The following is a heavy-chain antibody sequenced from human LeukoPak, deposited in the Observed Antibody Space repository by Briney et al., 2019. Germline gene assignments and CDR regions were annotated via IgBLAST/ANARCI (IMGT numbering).Heavy chain of an antibody. CDR2: INSDGSTT. Sequence: GGSLRLSCAASGYTFSSYWMPWVRQAPGKGLVWVSRINSDGSTTSYADSVKGRFTISRDNAKNTLYLQMNSLRAEDTAVYYCARVAVGAWYWGQGTLVTVSS. CDR1: GYTFSSYW. J-gene: IGHJ4*02. V-gene: IGHV3-74*01. CDR3: ARVAVGAWY. D-gene: IGHD1-26*01.